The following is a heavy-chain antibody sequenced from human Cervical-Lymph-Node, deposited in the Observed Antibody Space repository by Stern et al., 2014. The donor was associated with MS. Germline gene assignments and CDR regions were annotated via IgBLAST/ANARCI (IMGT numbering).Heavy chain of an antibody. J-gene: IGHJ6*02. CDR2: IIPMCGTT. Sequence: VQLMESGPEVKRPGSSVKVSCQASGGTFGSSGISWVRQAPGQGLECMVCIIPMCGTTDYLQKFQGRVTITAYEGTNSAYMEFRSLRSEDTAIYYGARNWNYGMDVWVQGTTVPVSS. CDR3: ARNWNYGMDV. CDR1: GGTFGSSG. V-gene: IGHV1-69*01. D-gene: IGHD1-1*01.